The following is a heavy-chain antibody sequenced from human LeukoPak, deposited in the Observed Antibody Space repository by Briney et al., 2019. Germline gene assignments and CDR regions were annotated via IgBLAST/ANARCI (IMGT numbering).Heavy chain of an antibody. J-gene: IGHJ4*02. Sequence: GGSLRLSCAASGLTVSSYSMNWVRQAPGKGLEWVSYISSSSSTIYYADSEKGRFTISRDNAKNSLYLQMNSLRDEDTAVYYCARDQMGLGELSLGYWGQGTLVTVSS. CDR2: ISSSSSTI. D-gene: IGHD3-16*02. CDR1: GLTVSSYS. V-gene: IGHV3-48*02. CDR3: ARDQMGLGELSLGY.